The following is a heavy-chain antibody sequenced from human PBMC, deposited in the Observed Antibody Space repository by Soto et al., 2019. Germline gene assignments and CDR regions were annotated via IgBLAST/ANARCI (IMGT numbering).Heavy chain of an antibody. D-gene: IGHD5-18*01. J-gene: IGHJ4*02. CDR3: ASNSYGYTFYDY. CDR1: VAPSIITT. Sequence: SEPCPSPALSLVAPSIITTGPGSGSPQGRDWSGWVISITVGPPPTTIPSLKSRVTISVDTSKNQFSPKLSSVTAADTAVYYCASNSYGYTFYDYWGQGTLVTVSS. V-gene: IGHV4-59*08. CDR2: SITVGPPP.